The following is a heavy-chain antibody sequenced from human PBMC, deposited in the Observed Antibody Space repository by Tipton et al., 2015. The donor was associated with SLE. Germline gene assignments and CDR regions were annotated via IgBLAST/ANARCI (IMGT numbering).Heavy chain of an antibody. Sequence: SLRLSCAASGFTFNSRWMHWVRQPPGKGLVWVSRVNSDGSGTIYADSVKGRFTISRDNAKNTLFLQMNSLRAEDTAVYYCARDFGNYYYYGMDVWGLGTTVTVSS. CDR3: ARDFGNYYYYGMDV. D-gene: IGHD3-10*01. CDR1: GFTFNSRW. J-gene: IGHJ6*02. CDR2: VNSDGSGT. V-gene: IGHV3-74*01.